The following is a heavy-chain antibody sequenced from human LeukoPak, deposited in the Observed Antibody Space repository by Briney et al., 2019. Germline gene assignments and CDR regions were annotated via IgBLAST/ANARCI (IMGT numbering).Heavy chain of an antibody. CDR3: AQQVGYCSSGNCYFTY. D-gene: IGHD2-15*01. J-gene: IGHJ1*01. CDR2: IIDVGDT. V-gene: IGHV3-23*01. CDR1: GFTLSEHA. Sequence: GGSLRLSCAVSGFTLSEHAMSWVRQAPGEGLEWVSGIIDVGDTYYADSMKGRFTVSRDNSKNTLYLQMNSLRAEDAAVYYCAQQVGYCSSGNCYFTYWGQGTLVTVSS.